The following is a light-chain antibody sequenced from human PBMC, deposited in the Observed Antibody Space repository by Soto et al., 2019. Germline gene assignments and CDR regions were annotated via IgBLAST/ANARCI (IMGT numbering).Light chain of an antibody. Sequence: QSALTQPASVSGSPGQSITISCTGTSSDVGGYKYVSWYQQHPGKAPKLMIYDIRNRPPGVSNRFSGSKSGNTASLTISGLQAEDEAIYYCSSYTSSSTRVFGTGTKLTVL. CDR2: DIR. CDR1: SSDVGGYKY. J-gene: IGLJ1*01. CDR3: SSYTSSSTRV. V-gene: IGLV2-14*03.